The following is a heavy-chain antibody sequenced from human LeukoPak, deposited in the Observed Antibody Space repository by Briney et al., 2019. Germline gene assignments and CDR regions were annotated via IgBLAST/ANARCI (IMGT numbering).Heavy chain of an antibody. J-gene: IGHJ5*02. D-gene: IGHD2-8*02. Sequence: GGSLRLSCVASGFTFSRYDMHWVRHAPGEGLQWVAVISFVVRNEIYADSVKGPFSISRDNSKNPLSLLMDSLRAEDTAFYYCARAVATTGAFRDNWFDPWGQGALVTVSS. CDR2: ISFVVRNE. CDR3: ARAVATTGAFRDNWFDP. CDR1: GFTFSRYD. V-gene: IGHV3-30*04.